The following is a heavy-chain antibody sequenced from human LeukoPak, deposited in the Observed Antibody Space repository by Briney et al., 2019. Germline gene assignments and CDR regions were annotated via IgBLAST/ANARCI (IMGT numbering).Heavy chain of an antibody. V-gene: IGHV4-39*01. J-gene: IGHJ4*02. CDR2: IYYSGST. CDR1: GGSISSSSYY. Sequence: SETLSLTCTVSGGSISSSSYYWGWIRQPPGKGLEWIGSIYYSGSTYYNPSLKSRVTISVDTSKNQFSLKLSSVTAADTAVYYCARRAVVIVPAATGDYWGQGTLVTVSS. D-gene: IGHD2-2*01. CDR3: ARRAVVIVPAATGDY.